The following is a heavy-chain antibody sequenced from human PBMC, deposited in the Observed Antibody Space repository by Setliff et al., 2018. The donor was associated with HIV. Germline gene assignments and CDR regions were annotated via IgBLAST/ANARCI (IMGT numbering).Heavy chain of an antibody. CDR3: VRMVRIAYDRGHFDY. D-gene: IGHD2-21*01. V-gene: IGHV3-21*01. J-gene: IGHJ4*02. CDR1: GFTFSNYN. Sequence: GESLKISCAASGFTFSNYNMNWVRQAPGKGLEWVSSISTSSRYISYADSVKGRFTISRDNARNSLYLQMNSLRAGDMALYYCVRMVRIAYDRGHFDYWGQGTQVTVSS. CDR2: ISTSSRYI.